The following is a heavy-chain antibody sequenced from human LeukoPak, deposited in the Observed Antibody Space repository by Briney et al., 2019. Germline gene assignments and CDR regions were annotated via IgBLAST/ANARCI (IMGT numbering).Heavy chain of an antibody. J-gene: IGHJ4*02. CDR3: ARRDILTGYYQYDNFDY. D-gene: IGHD3-9*01. V-gene: IGHV1-8*03. CDR1: GYTFTSYD. Sequence: GASVKVSCKASGYTFTSYDINWVRQATGQGLEWMGWMNPNSGNTGYAQKFQGRVTITRNTSISTAYMELSSLRSEDTAVYYCARRDILTGYYQYDNFDYWGQGTLVTVSS. CDR2: MNPNSGNT.